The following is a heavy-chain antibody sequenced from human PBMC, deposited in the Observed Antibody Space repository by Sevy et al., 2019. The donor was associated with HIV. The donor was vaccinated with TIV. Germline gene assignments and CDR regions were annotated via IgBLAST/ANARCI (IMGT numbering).Heavy chain of an antibody. V-gene: IGHV3-7*01. CDR1: GFSFSEYW. CDR2: IKPDGTAT. J-gene: IGHJ5*02. D-gene: IGHD3-3*01. Sequence: GGSLRLSCAASGFSFSEYWMSWVRQAPGKGPEWVANIKPDGTATNYLDSVKGRFTISRYNAKNSLYLHMNSLRAEDTAVYYCATHNSWKMEPWGQGTLVTVSS. CDR3: ATHNSWKMEP.